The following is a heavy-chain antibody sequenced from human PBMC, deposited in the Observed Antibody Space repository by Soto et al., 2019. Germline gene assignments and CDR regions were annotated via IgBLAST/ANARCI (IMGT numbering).Heavy chain of an antibody. CDR2: IYHSGTT. V-gene: IGHV4-4*02. CDR1: GASISNTNW. CDR3: AIPGAGDFDY. J-gene: IGHJ4*02. D-gene: IGHD6-13*01. Sequence: QVQLQESGPGLVEPSGTLSLTCAVSGASISNTNWWSWVRQPPGKGLEWIGEIYHSGTTNCDPSLKSRGTISVDKSKNQFSLKLSSVTAADTAVYYCAIPGAGDFDYWGPGTLVTVSS.